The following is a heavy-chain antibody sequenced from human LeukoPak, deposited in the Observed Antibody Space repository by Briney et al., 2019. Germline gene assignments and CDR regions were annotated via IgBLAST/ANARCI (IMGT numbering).Heavy chain of an antibody. CDR2: INAGNGDT. V-gene: IGHV1-3*01. CDR1: GYTFTSYA. Sequence: ASVTVSCKASGYTFTSYAIHWVRQAPGQRLEWMGWINAGNGDTKYSQNFQGRVIITRDTSATTAYMELSSLRSEDTAVYYCARESPQRSGYSYPHWGQGTLVTVSS. CDR3: ARESPQRSGYSYPH. D-gene: IGHD5-18*01. J-gene: IGHJ4*02.